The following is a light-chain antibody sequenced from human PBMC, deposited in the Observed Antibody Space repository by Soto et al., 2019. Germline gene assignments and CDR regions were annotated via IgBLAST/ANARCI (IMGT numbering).Light chain of an antibody. J-gene: IGLJ2*01. CDR1: STDNGNYNY. CDR3: CSYSTATPLGGV. CDR2: EVS. V-gene: IGLV2-14*01. Sequence: QSVLTQPASVSGSPGQSITISCTGTSTDNGNYNYVSWYQQYPGEAPKLIIYEVSNRPSGVSNRFSGSKSGNTASLTISRLRSEDEADYYCCSYSTATPLGGVFGGGTKLTVL.